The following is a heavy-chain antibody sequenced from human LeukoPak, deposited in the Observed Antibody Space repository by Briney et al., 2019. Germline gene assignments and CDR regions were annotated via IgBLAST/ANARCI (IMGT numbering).Heavy chain of an antibody. CDR1: GYTLTELS. CDR2: FDPEDGET. J-gene: IGHJ4*02. V-gene: IGHV1-24*01. Sequence: ASVKVSCKVSGYTLTELSIHWVRQAPGKGLEWMGGFDPEDGETIYAQKFQGRVTMTEDTSTDTAYMELSSLRSEDTAVYYCATDRYGIRFLDYWGQGTLVTVSS. D-gene: IGHD3-3*01. CDR3: ATDRYGIRFLDY.